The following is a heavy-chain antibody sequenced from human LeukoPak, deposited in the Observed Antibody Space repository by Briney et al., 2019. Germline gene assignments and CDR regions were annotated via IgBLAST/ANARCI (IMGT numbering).Heavy chain of an antibody. J-gene: IGHJ3*02. CDR3: AREAHPPRDAFDI. CDR1: GFTFSTYG. CDR2: IRYDGSRK. V-gene: IGHV3-30*02. Sequence: GGSLRLSCAASGFTFSTYGMHWVRQAPGKGLEWVSFIRYDGSRKYYADSVKGRFTISRDNSKNTLYLQMNSLRAEDTAVYYCAREAHPPRDAFDIWGQGTMVTVSS.